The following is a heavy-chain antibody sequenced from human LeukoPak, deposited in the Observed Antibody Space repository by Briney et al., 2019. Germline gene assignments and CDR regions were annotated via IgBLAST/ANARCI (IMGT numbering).Heavy chain of an antibody. CDR2: INPHSGGT. J-gene: IGHJ4*02. Sequence: ASVKVSCKASGYTFTANYMHWVRQAPGQGLEWMGWINPHSGGTSYAQRFQGRVTMTRDTSISTAYMELSRLRSDDTAVYYCARANYLDTSGSWNWGQGTLVTVSS. V-gene: IGHV1-2*02. CDR3: ARANYLDTSGSWN. D-gene: IGHD3-22*01. CDR1: GYTFTANY.